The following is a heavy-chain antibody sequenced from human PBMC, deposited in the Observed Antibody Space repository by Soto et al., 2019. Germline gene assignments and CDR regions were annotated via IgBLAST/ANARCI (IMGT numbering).Heavy chain of an antibody. J-gene: IGHJ6*02. V-gene: IGHV4-31*03. CDR1: GGSISSDDYY. Sequence: PSETLSLTCTVSGGSISSDDYYWNWIRQRPGKGLEWIGNIYYRGNTNYNPSLKSRIIMSMDMSENQFSLKLTSVTAADTAVYYCARGWEYYGMDVWGQGTTVT. CDR3: ARGWEYYGMDV. D-gene: IGHD1-26*01. CDR2: IYYRGNT.